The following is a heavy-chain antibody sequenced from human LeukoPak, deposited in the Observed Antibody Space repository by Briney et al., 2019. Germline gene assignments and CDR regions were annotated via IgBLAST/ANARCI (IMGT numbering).Heavy chain of an antibody. D-gene: IGHD3-22*01. CDR3: AKDRPNYYETNGHYYRRDGDY. CDR1: GFTFSSYS. J-gene: IGHJ4*02. V-gene: IGHV3-21*04. Sequence: GGSLRLSCAASGFTFSSYSMNWVRQAPGKGLEWVSSISSSSSYIYYADSVKGRFTISRDNSKSTLYLQMNSLRAEDTAIYYCAKDRPNYYETNGHYYRRDGDYWGQGTLVTVSS. CDR2: ISSSSSYI.